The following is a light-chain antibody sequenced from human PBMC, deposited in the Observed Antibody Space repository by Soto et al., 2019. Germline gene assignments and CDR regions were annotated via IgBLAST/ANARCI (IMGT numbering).Light chain of an antibody. Sequence: QPVLTQPPSMSGAPGQRVTISCTGSSSDIGAGYDVHWYQQFPGTAPKLLIYSNINRPSGVPDRFSGSKSGTSASLAITGLQAEHEADYYCQSYDSSLGGSKGVFGGGTKLTVL. CDR2: SNI. J-gene: IGLJ3*02. CDR1: SSDIGAGYD. V-gene: IGLV1-40*01. CDR3: QSYDSSLGGSKGV.